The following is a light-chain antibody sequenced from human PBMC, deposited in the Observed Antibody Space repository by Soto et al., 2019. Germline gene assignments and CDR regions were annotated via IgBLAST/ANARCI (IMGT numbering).Light chain of an antibody. CDR1: QGISTY. CDR3: QQLNSYPLT. CDR2: VAS. Sequence: DIQLTQSPSFLSASVGERVTITCRASQGISTYLAWYQQKPGRAPNLLIYVASTLQSGVPSRFSGSGSGTEFTLTISNLQPEDFATYYCQQLNSYPLTFGGGTKVDIK. V-gene: IGKV1-9*01. J-gene: IGKJ4*01.